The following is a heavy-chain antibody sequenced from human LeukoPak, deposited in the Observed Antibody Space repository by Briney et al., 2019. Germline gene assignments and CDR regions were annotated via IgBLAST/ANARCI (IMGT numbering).Heavy chain of an antibody. V-gene: IGHV3-66*01. D-gene: IGHD4-17*01. CDR1: GFTVSSNY. CDR2: ILSGGST. CDR3: ARWGLYYGDPPGYFDL. Sequence: GGSLRLSCAASGFTVSSNYMSWVRQAPGKGLGWVSVILSGGSTYYADSVKGRFTISRDNSKNTLYLQMNSLRAEDTAVYYCARWGLYYGDPPGYFDLWGRGTLVTVSS. J-gene: IGHJ2*01.